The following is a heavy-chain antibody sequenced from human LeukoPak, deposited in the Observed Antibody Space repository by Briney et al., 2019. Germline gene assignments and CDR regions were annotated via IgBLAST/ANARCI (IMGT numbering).Heavy chain of an antibody. V-gene: IGHV1-69*06. CDR3: AREGSIVVVVAATPFVY. J-gene: IGHJ4*02. CDR1: GGTFSSYA. D-gene: IGHD2-15*01. CDR2: IIPIFGTA. Sequence: ASVKVSCKASGGTFSSYAISWVRQAPGQGLEWMGGIIPIFGTANYAQKFQGRVTITADKSTSTAYMELSSLRSEDTAVYYCAREGSIVVVVAATPFVYWGQGTLVTVSS.